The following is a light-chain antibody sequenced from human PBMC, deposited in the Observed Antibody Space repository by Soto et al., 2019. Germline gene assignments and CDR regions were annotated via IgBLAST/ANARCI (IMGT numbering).Light chain of an antibody. J-gene: IGKJ2*01. CDR1: QSVSSN. CDR2: GAS. CDR3: QQYNSWPPRYT. V-gene: IGKV3D-15*01. Sequence: EIVMTQSPATLSVSPGERATLSCRASQSVSSNLAGYQQKPGQAPRLLIYGASTRATGIPARFSGGGSGTEFTLTISSLQSEDFAVDYCQQYNSWPPRYTFGQGTKLEIK.